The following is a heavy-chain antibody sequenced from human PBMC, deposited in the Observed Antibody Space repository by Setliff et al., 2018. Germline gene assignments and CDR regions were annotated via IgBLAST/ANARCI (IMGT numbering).Heavy chain of an antibody. CDR2: ISGSGGAT. Sequence: PGGSLRLSCTASGFTFGDYAMSWVRQAPGKGLEWVSGISGSGGATYYAASVKGRFSISRDNSKNTLYLQMNSLRAEDTALYYCARQATDYWGQGTLVTVSS. CDR1: GFTFGDYA. V-gene: IGHV3-23*01. CDR3: ARQATDY. J-gene: IGHJ4*02.